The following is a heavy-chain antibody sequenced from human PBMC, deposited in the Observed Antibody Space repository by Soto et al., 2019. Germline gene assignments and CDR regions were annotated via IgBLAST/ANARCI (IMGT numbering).Heavy chain of an antibody. V-gene: IGHV3-30*04. Sequence: QVQLVESGGGVVQPGRSLRLSCAASGFTFSSYAMHWVRQAPGTGLEWVAVISYDGRDKYYPGSVKGRFTISRDNSKNTLYLQMNSLRAEDTAVYYCARSAGGSYPQYDYWGQGTLVTVSS. D-gene: IGHD1-26*01. CDR3: ARSAGGSYPQYDY. CDR2: ISYDGRDK. J-gene: IGHJ4*02. CDR1: GFTFSSYA.